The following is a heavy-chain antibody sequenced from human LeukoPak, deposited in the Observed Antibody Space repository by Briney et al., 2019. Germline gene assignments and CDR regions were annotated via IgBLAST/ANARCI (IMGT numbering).Heavy chain of an antibody. CDR3: ARGGYSYGSEDPHYLDY. Sequence: GASVKVSCKASGYTFTGYYMHWVRQAPGQGLEWMGWINPNSGGTNYAQKFQGRVTMTRDTSISTAYMELSRLRSDDTAVYYCARGGYSYGSEDPHYLDYWGQGTLVTVSS. CDR1: GYTFTGYY. CDR2: INPNSGGT. J-gene: IGHJ4*02. D-gene: IGHD5-18*01. V-gene: IGHV1-2*02.